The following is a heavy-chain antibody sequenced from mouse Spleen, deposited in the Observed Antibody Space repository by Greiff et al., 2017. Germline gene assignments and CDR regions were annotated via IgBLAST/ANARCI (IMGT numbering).Heavy chain of an antibody. D-gene: IGHD6-5*01. CDR1: GYSFTSYY. V-gene: IGHV1-66*01. CDR2: IYPGSGNT. J-gene: IGHJ4*01. Sequence: VQLQQSGPEMVKPGASVKISCKASGYSFTSYYIHWVKQRPGQGLEWIGWIYPGSGNTKYNEKFKGKATLTADTSSSTAYMQLSSLTSEDSAVYYCARRSSLYYYAMDYWGQGTSVTVSS. CDR3: ARRSSLYYYAMDY.